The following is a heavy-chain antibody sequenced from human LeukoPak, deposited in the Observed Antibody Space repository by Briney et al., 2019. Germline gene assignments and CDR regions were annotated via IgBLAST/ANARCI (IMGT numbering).Heavy chain of an antibody. J-gene: IGHJ4*02. D-gene: IGHD3-3*01. CDR3: AREIPDYDFWSGYAEYYFDY. V-gene: IGHV4-4*07. CDR2: IYTSGST. Sequence: SETLSLTCTVSGGSISSYYWSWIRQPAGKGLEWIGRIYTSGSTNYNPSLKSRVTMSVDTSKNQFSLKLSSVTAADTAVYYCAREIPDYDFWSGYAEYYFDYWGQGTLVTVSS. CDR1: GGSISSYY.